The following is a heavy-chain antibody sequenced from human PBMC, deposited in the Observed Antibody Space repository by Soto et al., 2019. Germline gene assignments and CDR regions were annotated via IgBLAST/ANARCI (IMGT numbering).Heavy chain of an antibody. CDR3: AREQYYDSSGFYFDY. Sequence: SLRLSCAASGFTFSSYAMHWVRQAPGKGLEWVAVISYDGSNKYYADSVKGRFTISRDNSKNTLYLQMNSLRAEDTAVYYCAREQYYDSSGFYFDYWGQGTLVTVSS. D-gene: IGHD3-22*01. J-gene: IGHJ4*02. CDR1: GFTFSSYA. V-gene: IGHV3-30-3*01. CDR2: ISYDGSNK.